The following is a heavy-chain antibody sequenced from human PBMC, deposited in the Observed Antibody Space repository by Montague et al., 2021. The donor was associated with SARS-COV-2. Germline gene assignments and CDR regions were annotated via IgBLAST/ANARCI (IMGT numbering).Heavy chain of an antibody. J-gene: IGHJ6*02. Sequence: SETLSLTCIVSGGSVSSGSYYWSWIRQPPGKGLEWIGYIYYSGSTNYNPSLKSRVTISVDTSENQFSLKLSSVTAADTAVYYCARDPWRITIFGVVTRYGTDVWGQGTTVTVSS. D-gene: IGHD3-3*01. CDR1: GGSVSSGSYY. CDR2: IYYSGST. CDR3: ARDPWRITIFGVVTRYGTDV. V-gene: IGHV4-61*01.